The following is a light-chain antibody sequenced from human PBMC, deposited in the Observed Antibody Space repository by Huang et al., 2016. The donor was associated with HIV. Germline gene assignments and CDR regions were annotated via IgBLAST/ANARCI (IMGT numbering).Light chain of an antibody. J-gene: IGKJ4*01. CDR1: QSVLHSSNNKNY. CDR3: QQYYSTSLT. V-gene: IGKV4-1*01. CDR2: WAS. Sequence: DIVMTQSPDSLAVSLGERATINCTSSQSVLHSSNNKNYLAWYQQRPGQPPKLLMYWASTRESGVPDRFSGSGSGTDFTLTISSLQAEDVAVYYCQQYYSTSLTFGGGTKVEIK.